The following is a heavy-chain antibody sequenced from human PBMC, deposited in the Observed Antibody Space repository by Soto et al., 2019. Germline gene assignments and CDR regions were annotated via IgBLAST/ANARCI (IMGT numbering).Heavy chain of an antibody. CDR3: SRDIQAFGKSTLQRFDF. CDR2: ISWNGGTT. D-gene: IGHD3-10*01. Sequence: EVQLVESGGGLVQPGRSLRLSCAASGFRFDDFAMHWVRQAPGRGLEWVAVISWNGGTTIYADSVKGRFSVSRDNSKNSLFLQMDSLRPEDTALYYCSRDIQAFGKSTLQRFDFWGQGTQVTVSS. J-gene: IGHJ4*02. V-gene: IGHV3-9*01. CDR1: GFRFDDFA.